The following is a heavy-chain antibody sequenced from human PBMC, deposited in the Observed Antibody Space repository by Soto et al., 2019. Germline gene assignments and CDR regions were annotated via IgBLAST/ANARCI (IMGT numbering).Heavy chain of an antibody. V-gene: IGHV3-30-3*01. CDR1: GFTFSSYA. CDR2: ISYDGSNK. J-gene: IGHJ6*02. CDR3: ARVWAGGIAAPRGYYYYGMDV. Sequence: QVQLVESGGGVVQPGRSLRLSCAASGFTFSSYAMHWVRQAPGKGLEWVAVISYDGSNKYYADSVKGRFTISRDNSKNTLYLQMNSLRAEDTAVYYCARVWAGGIAAPRGYYYYGMDVWGQGTTVTVSS. D-gene: IGHD6-13*01.